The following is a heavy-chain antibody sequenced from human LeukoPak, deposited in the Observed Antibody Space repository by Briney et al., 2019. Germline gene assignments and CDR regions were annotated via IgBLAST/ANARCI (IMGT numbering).Heavy chain of an antibody. Sequence: PSETLSLTCAVYGGSFSGYYWNWIRQPPGKGLEWIGEVNHSGSTNYNPSLKSRVTISVDTSKNQFSLKLSSVTAADTAVYYCARGEIVVVINYWGQGTLVTVSS. CDR2: VNHSGST. D-gene: IGHD3-22*01. CDR1: GGSFSGYY. V-gene: IGHV4-34*01. CDR3: ARGEIVVVINY. J-gene: IGHJ4*02.